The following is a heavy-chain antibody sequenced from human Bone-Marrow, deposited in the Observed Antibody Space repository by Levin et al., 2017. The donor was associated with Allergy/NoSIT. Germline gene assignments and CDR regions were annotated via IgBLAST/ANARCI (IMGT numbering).Heavy chain of an antibody. CDR3: ASSSYYHGLAV. D-gene: IGHD2-2*01. CDR1: DGSISSNY. V-gene: IGHV4-59*12. CDR2: VYFSGGT. J-gene: IGHJ6*02. Sequence: SSETLSLTCSVSDGSISSNYWNWIRQPPGKGLEWIGIVYFSGGTNYNPSLKSRVTISIDTSKKQFFLKLSSVTAADTAVYFCASSSYYHGLAVWGQGSTVTVSS.